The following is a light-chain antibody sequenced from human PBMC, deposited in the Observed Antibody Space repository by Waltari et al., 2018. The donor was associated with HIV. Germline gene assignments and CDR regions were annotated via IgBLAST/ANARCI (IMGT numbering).Light chain of an antibody. CDR2: GAS. CDR3: QHYDRSPQS. CDR1: QSVSNNY. Sequence: EIVLTQSPGTLSLSPGERATLSCRASQSVSNNYLAWYQQNPGHSPRLVIYGASNRATGIPDRCSGSGAGTDFTLTISGLEPEDVAVYYCQHYDRSPQSFGPGTTVDI. V-gene: IGKV3-20*01. J-gene: IGKJ3*01.